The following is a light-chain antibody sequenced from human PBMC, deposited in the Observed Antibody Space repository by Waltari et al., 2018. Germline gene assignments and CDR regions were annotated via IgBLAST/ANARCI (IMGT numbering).Light chain of an antibody. CDR1: QDISDF. Sequence: DIQMTQSPSSLSASIGDRVTITCRASQDISDFLAWYRQKPGKVHELVIYSASTLQCVVPSRFSGGLSGTVFTLTISSLQPEDVATYYCQKYNRAPPGVTFGQGTRLEIK. CDR2: SAS. CDR3: QKYNRAPPGVT. J-gene: IGKJ5*01. V-gene: IGKV1-27*01.